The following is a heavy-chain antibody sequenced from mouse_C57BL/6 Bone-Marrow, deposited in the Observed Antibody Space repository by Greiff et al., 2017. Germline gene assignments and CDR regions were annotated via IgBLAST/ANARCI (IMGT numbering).Heavy chain of an antibody. Sequence: QVQLQQSGAELVRPGTSVKMSCKASGYTFTNYWIGWAKQRPGHGLEWIGDIYPGGGYTNYNEKFKGQATLTADKSYSTAYMQFSSLTSEDSAIYYCARESYYCSYFDYRCQGTTLTVSS. CDR2: IYPGGGYT. J-gene: IGHJ2*01. D-gene: IGHD1-1*01. CDR1: GYTFTNYW. CDR3: ARESYYCSYFDY. V-gene: IGHV1-63*01.